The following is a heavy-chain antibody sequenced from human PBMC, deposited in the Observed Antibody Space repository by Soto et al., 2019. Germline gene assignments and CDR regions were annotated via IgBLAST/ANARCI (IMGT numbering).Heavy chain of an antibody. CDR3: AKVRLGDLLFTYYSYYVRDV. CDR1: GFTFSTYA. J-gene: IGHJ6*02. CDR2: ISGGGGST. V-gene: IGHV3-23*01. D-gene: IGHD1-26*01. Sequence: PGGSLRLYCAASGFTFSTYAMHWIRQAPGTGLEWVSAISGGGGSTYYADSVKGRVTIPRDNSKNTLYLQMNSLRAEDTAVYYCAKVRLGDLLFTYYSYYVRDVRGQGTTVAGTS.